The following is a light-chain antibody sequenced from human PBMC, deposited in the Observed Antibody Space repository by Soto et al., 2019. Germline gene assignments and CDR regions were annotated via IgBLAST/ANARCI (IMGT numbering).Light chain of an antibody. CDR3: SSYAGSKNFVV. Sequence: QSVLTQPPSASGSPGQSVTISCTGTSSDVGGYNYVSWYQQHPGKAPKLMIYEVSKRPSGVPDRFSGSKSGNTASLTVSGIQAEDEADYYCSSYAGSKNFVVFGGGTKVTV. CDR1: SSDVGGYNY. CDR2: EVS. V-gene: IGLV2-8*01. J-gene: IGLJ2*01.